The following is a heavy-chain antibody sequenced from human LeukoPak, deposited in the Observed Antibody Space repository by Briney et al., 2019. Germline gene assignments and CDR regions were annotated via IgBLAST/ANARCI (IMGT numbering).Heavy chain of an antibody. V-gene: IGHV4-59*12. D-gene: IGHD6-6*01. Sequence: SETLSLTCTVSGGSISSYYWSWIRQPPGKGMEWIGYIYYSGSTNYNPSLKSRVTISVDTSKNQFSLKLSSVTAADTAVYYGARVTARSFDYWGQGTLVTVSS. CDR3: ARVTARSFDY. CDR1: GGSISSYY. CDR2: IYYSGST. J-gene: IGHJ4*02.